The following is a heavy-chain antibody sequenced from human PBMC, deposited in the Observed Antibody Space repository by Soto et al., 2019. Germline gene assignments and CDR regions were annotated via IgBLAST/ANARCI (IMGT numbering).Heavy chain of an antibody. J-gene: IGHJ4*02. V-gene: IGHV3-23*01. CDR3: ARDRSRGHFGY. CDR2: ISGSGTGT. Sequence: PGGSLRLSCAASGFTFSNYGMNWVRQAPGKGLEWVSGISGSGTGTYYADYVKGRFSISRDNSENTLYLQMNSLRAEDTAVYYCARDRSRGHFGYWGQGTMVTVSS. CDR1: GFTFSNYG.